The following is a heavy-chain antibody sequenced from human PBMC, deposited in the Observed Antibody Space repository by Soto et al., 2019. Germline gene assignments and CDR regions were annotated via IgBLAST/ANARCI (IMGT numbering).Heavy chain of an antibody. Sequence: QVQLVESGGGVVQPGRSLRLSCAASGFTFSSYGMHWVRQAPGKGLEWVAVISYDGSNKYYADSVKGRFTISRDNSKNTLYLQMNSLRAEDTAVYYCAKDQWLSGTTGFDYWGQGTLVTVSS. D-gene: IGHD1-1*01. J-gene: IGHJ4*02. V-gene: IGHV3-30*18. CDR3: AKDQWLSGTTGFDY. CDR1: GFTFSSYG. CDR2: ISYDGSNK.